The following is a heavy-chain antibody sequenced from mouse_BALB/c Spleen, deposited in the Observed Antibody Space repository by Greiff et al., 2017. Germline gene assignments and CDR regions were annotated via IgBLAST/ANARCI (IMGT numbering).Heavy chain of an antibody. V-gene: IGHV5-6-4*01. D-gene: IGHD2-1*01. CDR1: GFTFSSYT. CDR3: TREDGNYGY. Sequence: EVMLVESGGGLVQPGGSLKLSCAASGFTFSSYTMSWVRQTPEKRLEWVAYISSGGSYTYYPDSVKGRFTISRDNAKKTLYLQMSSLKSEDTAMYYCTREDGNYGYWGQGTTLTVSS. J-gene: IGHJ2*01. CDR2: ISSGGSYT.